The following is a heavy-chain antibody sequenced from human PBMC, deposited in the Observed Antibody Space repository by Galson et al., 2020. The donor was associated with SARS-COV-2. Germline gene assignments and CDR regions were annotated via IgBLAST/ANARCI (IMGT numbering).Heavy chain of an antibody. CDR1: GFIFSTYA. D-gene: IGHD3-22*01. J-gene: IGHJ3*02. CDR2: ISYDGSNN. V-gene: IGHV3-30-3*01. CDR3: ARAGVYYYDSSGYYNDAFDI. Sequence: GESLKISCAASGFIFSTYAMHWVRQAPGKGLEWVAVISYDGSNNYYADSVKGRFTISRDNAKNSLYLQMNSLRAEDTAVYYCARAGVYYYDSSGYYNDAFDIWGQGTMVTVSS.